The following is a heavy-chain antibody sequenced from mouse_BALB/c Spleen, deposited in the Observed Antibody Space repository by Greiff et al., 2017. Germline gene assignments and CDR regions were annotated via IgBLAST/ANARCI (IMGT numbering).Heavy chain of an antibody. Sequence: VHVKQSGAELVKPGASVKLSCTASGFNIKDTYMHWVKQRPEQGLEWIGRIDPANGNTKYDPKFQGKATITADTSSNTAYLQLSSLTSEDTAVYYCARSEGNFLYAMDYWGQGTSVTVSS. CDR1: GFNIKDTY. CDR3: ARSEGNFLYAMDY. CDR2: IDPANGNT. D-gene: IGHD2-1*01. V-gene: IGHV14-3*02. J-gene: IGHJ4*01.